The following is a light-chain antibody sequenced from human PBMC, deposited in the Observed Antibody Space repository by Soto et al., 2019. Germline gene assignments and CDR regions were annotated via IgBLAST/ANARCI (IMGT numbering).Light chain of an antibody. V-gene: IGKV3-15*01. J-gene: IGKJ4*01. CDR2: SAS. Sequence: EIVMTQSPATLSLSPGQRATLSCRASQSVSSKLAWYQQRPGQAPRLLIYSASTRATGIPARFSGSGSGTEFTLTISSLQSEDFAVYYCQQYGSSLRFGGGTKVEIK. CDR1: QSVSSK. CDR3: QQYGSSLR.